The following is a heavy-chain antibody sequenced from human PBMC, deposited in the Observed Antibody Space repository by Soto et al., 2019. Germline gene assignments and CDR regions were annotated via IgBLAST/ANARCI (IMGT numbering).Heavy chain of an antibody. CDR2: IYYSGST. V-gene: IGHV4-39*01. Sequence: QLQLQESGPGLVKPSETLSLTCTVSGGSISSSSYYWGWIRQPPGKGLEWIGSIYYSGSTYYNPSLKSRVTISVDTSKNQFSLKLSSVTAADTAVYYCARQHQTMIVVVIPQHFDYWGQGTLVTVSS. CDR1: GGSISSSSYY. D-gene: IGHD3-22*01. CDR3: ARQHQTMIVVVIPQHFDY. J-gene: IGHJ4*02.